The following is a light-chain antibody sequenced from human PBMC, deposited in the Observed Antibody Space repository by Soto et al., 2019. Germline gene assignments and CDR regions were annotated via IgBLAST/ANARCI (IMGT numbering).Light chain of an antibody. CDR3: QQYGSFPYT. CDR2: GAS. Sequence: EIVLTQSPGTLSLSPGERATLSCRASQSVSSSYLAWYQQKPGQAPRLLIYGASSRATGIPDRFSGSGSGTDFTLTLSRLEPEDFAVYYCQQYGSFPYTFGQGTKLEIK. CDR1: QSVSSSY. J-gene: IGKJ2*01. V-gene: IGKV3-20*01.